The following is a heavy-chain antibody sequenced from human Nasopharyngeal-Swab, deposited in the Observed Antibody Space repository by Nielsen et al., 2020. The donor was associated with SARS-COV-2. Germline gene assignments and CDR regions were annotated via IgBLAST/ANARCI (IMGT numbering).Heavy chain of an antibody. CDR2: ISADGTSSGIST. D-gene: IGHD2-8*01. V-gene: IGHV3-23*01. J-gene: IGHJ6*02. CDR1: GFNFGNFA. Sequence: GEPLKISCAASGFNFGNFAMSWVRQAPGKGLEWVATISADGTSSGISTYYAESVKGRFTISRDSANDILHLQMNSLRAEDSALYYCAKDKATFCTSSVCYFGMDVWGQGTTVTVSS. CDR3: AKDKATFCTSSVCYFGMDV.